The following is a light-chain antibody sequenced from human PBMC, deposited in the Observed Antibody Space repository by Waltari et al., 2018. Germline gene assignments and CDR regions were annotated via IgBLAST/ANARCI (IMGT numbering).Light chain of an antibody. Sequence: DIQMTQSPSTLSASVGDRVTISCRASQNVGTWLAWYQKKLGKAPKLLIYMASSLESGVPSRFSGSGSGTEFTLTISRLQPDDFATYSCQQYSSFSTFGQGTKV. CDR2: MAS. J-gene: IGKJ2*01. CDR1: QNVGTW. V-gene: IGKV1-5*03. CDR3: QQYSSFST.